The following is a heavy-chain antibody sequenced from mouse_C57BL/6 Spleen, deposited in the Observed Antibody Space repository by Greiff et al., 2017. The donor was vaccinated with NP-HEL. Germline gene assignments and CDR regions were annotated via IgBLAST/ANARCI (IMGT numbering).Heavy chain of an antibody. D-gene: IGHD2-5*01. CDR2: IWWDDDK. CDR3: ARIGGYSNRYFDV. V-gene: IGHV8-8*01. Sequence: QVTLKVSGPGILQPSQTLSLTCSFSGFSLSTFGMGVVWIRPPSGKGLEWLAHIWWDDDKYYNPVLKSRPSISTDTSQNQVFSKIANVDTAETATYYCARIGGYSNRYFDVWGTGTTVTVSS. CDR1: GFSLSTFGMG. J-gene: IGHJ1*03.